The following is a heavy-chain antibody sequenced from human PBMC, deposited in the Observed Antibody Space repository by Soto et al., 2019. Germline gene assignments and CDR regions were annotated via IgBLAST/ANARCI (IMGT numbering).Heavy chain of an antibody. CDR1: GFTFSSYA. D-gene: IGHD6-6*01. V-gene: IGHV3-30-3*01. CDR2: ISYDGSNK. Sequence: GGSLRLSCAASGFTFSSYAMHWVRQAPGKGLEWVAVISYDGSNKYYADSVKGRFTISRDNSKNTLYLQMNSLRAEDTAVYYCAREEAARALDYWGQGTLVTVSS. J-gene: IGHJ4*02. CDR3: AREEAARALDY.